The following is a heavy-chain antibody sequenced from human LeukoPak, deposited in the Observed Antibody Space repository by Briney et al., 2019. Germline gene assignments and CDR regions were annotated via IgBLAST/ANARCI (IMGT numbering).Heavy chain of an antibody. D-gene: IGHD2-21*02. Sequence: SETLSLTCTVSGGSSSGNFWSWIRQPAGKGLEWIGRIYTSESTNYNPSLKSRLTMSVDTSKNQFSLHLSSVTAADTAVYYCARDDPARVTATLDYWGQGTLVTVSS. CDR2: IYTSEST. J-gene: IGHJ4*02. CDR1: GGSSSGNF. V-gene: IGHV4-4*07. CDR3: ARDDPARVTATLDY.